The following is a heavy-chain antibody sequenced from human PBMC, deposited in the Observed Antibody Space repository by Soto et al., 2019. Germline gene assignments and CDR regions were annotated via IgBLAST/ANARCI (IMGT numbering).Heavy chain of an antibody. D-gene: IGHD5-18*01. CDR1: GFTFTSSA. CDR2: IVVGSGNT. Sequence: EASVKVSCKASGFTFTSSAVQWVRQARGQRLEWIGWIVVGSGNTNYAQKFQERVTITRDMSTSTAYMELSSLRSEDTAVYYCAVFITNTPPFDYWGQGTLVTVSS. CDR3: AVFITNTPPFDY. J-gene: IGHJ4*02. V-gene: IGHV1-58*01.